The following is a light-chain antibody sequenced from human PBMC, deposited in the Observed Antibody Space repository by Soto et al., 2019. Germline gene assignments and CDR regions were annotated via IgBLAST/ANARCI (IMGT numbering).Light chain of an antibody. CDR3: QHWNDYSWT. V-gene: IGKV1-5*03. Sequence: DIHMTQSPSTLSASVGDRVTITCRASQSISIWLAWYQQKPGKAPNLLIYKTSSLETGVPSRFSGSGSGTEFTLTISSLQHDDFATYYCQHWNDYSWTFGQGTKV. CDR1: QSISIW. J-gene: IGKJ1*01. CDR2: KTS.